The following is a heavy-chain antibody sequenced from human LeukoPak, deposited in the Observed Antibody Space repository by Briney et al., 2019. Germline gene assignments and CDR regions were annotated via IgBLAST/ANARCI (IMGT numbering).Heavy chain of an antibody. Sequence: SQTLSLTCTVSGGSISSGSYYWRWIRQPPGKGLEWIGYIYYSGSTNYNPSLKSRVTISVDTSKNQFSLKLSSVTAADTAVYYCARFSRGITMVRGVGGFDYWGQGTLVTVSS. CDR3: ARFSRGITMVRGVGGFDY. CDR1: GGSISSGSYY. V-gene: IGHV4-61*01. CDR2: IYYSGST. J-gene: IGHJ4*02. D-gene: IGHD3-10*01.